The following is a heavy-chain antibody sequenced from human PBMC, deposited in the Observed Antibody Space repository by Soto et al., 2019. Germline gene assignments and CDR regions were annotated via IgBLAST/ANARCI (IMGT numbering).Heavy chain of an antibody. D-gene: IGHD3-3*01. J-gene: IGHJ4*02. CDR3: ATQYYDFWSGPTNYFDY. Sequence: GGSLRLSCAASGFTFSSYVMSWVRQAPGKGLGWVSAISGSGGSTYYADSVKGRFTISRDNSKNTLYLQMNSLRAEDTAVYYCATQYYDFWSGPTNYFDYWGQGTLVTVSS. CDR1: GFTFSSYV. V-gene: IGHV3-23*01. CDR2: ISGSGGST.